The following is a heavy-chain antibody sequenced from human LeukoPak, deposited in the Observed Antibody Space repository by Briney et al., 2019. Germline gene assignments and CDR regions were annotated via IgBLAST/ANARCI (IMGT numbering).Heavy chain of an antibody. V-gene: IGHV1-2*02. D-gene: IGHD3-16*01. J-gene: IGHJ4*02. Sequence: ASVKVSCKASGYTFSGYYMHWVRQARGQGLEWMGWINPNSGGTKYVQKFQGRVTMTRDTSISTAYMELSRLRSDDTAVYYCASGSLASYFDHWGQGTLVTVSS. CDR3: ASGSLASYFDH. CDR2: INPNSGGT. CDR1: GYTFSGYY.